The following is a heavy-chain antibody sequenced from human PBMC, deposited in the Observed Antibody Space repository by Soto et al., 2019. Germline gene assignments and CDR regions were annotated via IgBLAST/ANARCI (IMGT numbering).Heavy chain of an antibody. Sequence: PSQTLSLTCAISGDSVSSTSTAWSWIRQSPSRGLEWLGRTYYRSKWYSDYAVSVKSRITINPDTSKNQFSLHVNTLRDEDTAVYYCARGGAMGVDYWGQGTLVTVSS. CDR3: ARGGAMGVDY. J-gene: IGHJ4*02. D-gene: IGHD1-26*01. V-gene: IGHV6-1*01. CDR1: GDSVSSTSTA. CDR2: TYYRSKWYS.